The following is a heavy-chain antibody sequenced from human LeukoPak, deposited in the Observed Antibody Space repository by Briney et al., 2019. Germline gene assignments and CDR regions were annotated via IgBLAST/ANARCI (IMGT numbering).Heavy chain of an antibody. D-gene: IGHD6-13*01. CDR1: AFTFSNSG. CDR3: AKGSRPGYSSSWYGDNFDY. V-gene: IGHV3-30*02. Sequence: GGSLRLSCAASAFTFSNSGMHWVRQAPGKGLEWVAFIRYDGNNKNYADSVKGRFTISRDNSKNTLYLQMNSLRAEDTAVYYCAKGSRPGYSSSWYGDNFDYWGQGTLVIVSS. CDR2: IRYDGNNK. J-gene: IGHJ4*02.